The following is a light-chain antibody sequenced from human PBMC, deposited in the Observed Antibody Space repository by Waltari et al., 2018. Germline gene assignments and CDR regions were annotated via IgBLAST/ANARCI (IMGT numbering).Light chain of an antibody. V-gene: IGKV1-13*02. Sequence: AIQLTQSPSSLSASVGDRVTITCRASQGISSALAWYQQKPGKAPKLLNYDASRLETGVPSRFSGSGSGTDFSLTISGLQPVDFATYHCQQFNTYPYTFGQGTKVEIK. CDR3: QQFNTYPYT. J-gene: IGKJ2*01. CDR2: DAS. CDR1: QGISSA.